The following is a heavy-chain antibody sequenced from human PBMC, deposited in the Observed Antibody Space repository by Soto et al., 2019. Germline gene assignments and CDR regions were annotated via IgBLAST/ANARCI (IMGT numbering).Heavy chain of an antibody. D-gene: IGHD1-1*01. J-gene: IGHJ4*02. CDR3: ARDPLLTGTPFDY. V-gene: IGHV4-30-4*01. CDR1: GGSINNNGYF. Sequence: SETLSLTCTVSGGSINNNGYFWSWIRQPPGSGLEWIGHIYNSGSTYSNPSLKSRVTISVDTSKNQFSLKLSSVTAADTAVYYCARDPLLTGTPFDYWGQGTLVTVSS. CDR2: IYNSGST.